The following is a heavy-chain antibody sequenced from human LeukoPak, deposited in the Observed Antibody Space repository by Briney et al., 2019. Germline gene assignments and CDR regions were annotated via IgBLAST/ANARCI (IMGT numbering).Heavy chain of an antibody. V-gene: IGHV1-2*02. CDR1: GYTYTAYY. D-gene: IGHD3-10*01. J-gene: IGHJ4*02. CDR3: ARGRSGTYYNGADY. CDR2: INPNSGDT. Sequence: ASVSLSFMASGYTYTAYYMHWVRRAPGQGLEWMGWINPNSGDTKFAQKFKGRVTMTRDTSISTAYMEVNRLGSDDTAVYYCARGRSGTYYNGADYWRQATLVTVSS.